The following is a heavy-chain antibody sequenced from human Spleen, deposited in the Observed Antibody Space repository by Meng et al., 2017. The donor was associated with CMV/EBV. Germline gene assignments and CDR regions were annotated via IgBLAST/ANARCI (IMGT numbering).Heavy chain of an antibody. Sequence: ASVKVSCKASAYTFTGYYMHWVRQAPGQGLEWMGWINPNSGVTNYAQKFQGRVTMTRDTSISTGHMELSRLRSDDTAVYYCAITSGSYFAYWGQGTLVTVSS. J-gene: IGHJ4*02. V-gene: IGHV1-2*02. CDR2: INPNSGVT. CDR1: AYTFTGYY. D-gene: IGHD1-26*01. CDR3: AITSGSYFAY.